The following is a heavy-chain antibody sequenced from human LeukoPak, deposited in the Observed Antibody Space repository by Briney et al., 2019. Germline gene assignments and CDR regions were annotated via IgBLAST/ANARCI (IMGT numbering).Heavy chain of an antibody. Sequence: GASVKVSCKASGYTFTSYGISWVRQAPGQGLEWMGWISAYNGNTNYAQKLQGRATMTTDTSTSTAYMELRSLRSDDTAVYYCARDQERGYSYGYLDYWGQGTLVTVSS. J-gene: IGHJ4*02. D-gene: IGHD5-18*01. V-gene: IGHV1-18*04. CDR1: GYTFTSYG. CDR3: ARDQERGYSYGYLDY. CDR2: ISAYNGNT.